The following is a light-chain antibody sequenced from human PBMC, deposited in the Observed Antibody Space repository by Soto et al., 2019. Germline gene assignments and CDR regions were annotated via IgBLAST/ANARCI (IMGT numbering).Light chain of an antibody. Sequence: EIVLTQSPGTLSLSPGERATLSCRASQSVSNNYLAWYQQKPGQAPRLLIYGASNRATGIPDRFSGSGSGTDFTLTINSLQPDDFATYYCQQYKSYWTFGQGTKVDIK. CDR3: QQYKSYWT. CDR2: GAS. V-gene: IGKV3-20*01. J-gene: IGKJ1*01. CDR1: QSVSNNY.